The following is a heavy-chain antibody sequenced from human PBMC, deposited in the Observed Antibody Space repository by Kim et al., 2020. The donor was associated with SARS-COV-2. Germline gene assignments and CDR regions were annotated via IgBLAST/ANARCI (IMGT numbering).Heavy chain of an antibody. CDR2: IKQDGSEK. V-gene: IGHV3-7*01. J-gene: IGHJ4*02. CDR3: GSWPG. D-gene: IGHD2-15*01. Sequence: GGSLRLSCAASGFTFSNYWMSWVRQAPGKGLEWVANIKQDGSEKNYVDSVKGRFTISRDNAKNSLYLQMNSLKAEDTAVYYCGSWPGWGQGTLVIVSS. CDR1: GFTFSNYW.